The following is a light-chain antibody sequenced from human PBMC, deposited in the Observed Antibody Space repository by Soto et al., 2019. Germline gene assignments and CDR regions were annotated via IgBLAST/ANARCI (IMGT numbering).Light chain of an antibody. Sequence: LIPYPGTLSLAPGESAPLSCRASQSVSNYLAWYQQKPGQAPRLLIDGASTRATGIPDRFSGSGPGTDFTLTISRLEPEDSAVYYCQQYGSSPTWTFGQGTKVDIK. CDR3: QQYGSSPTWT. CDR1: QSVSNY. J-gene: IGKJ1*01. CDR2: GAS. V-gene: IGKV3-20*01.